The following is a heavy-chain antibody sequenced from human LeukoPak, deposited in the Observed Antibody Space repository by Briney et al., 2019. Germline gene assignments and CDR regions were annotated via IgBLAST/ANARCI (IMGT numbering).Heavy chain of an antibody. CDR3: ARRVAGIDY. D-gene: IGHD6-19*01. CDR2: MNPNSGYT. V-gene: IGHV1-8*03. J-gene: IGHJ4*02. CDR1: GYTFTSYD. Sequence: RASVTVSCKASGYTFTSYDINWVRQAPGQGLEWMGWMNPNSGYTGYAQKFQGRVTITRNTSISTAYMELSSLRSEDTAVYYCARRVAGIDYWGQGTLVTVSS.